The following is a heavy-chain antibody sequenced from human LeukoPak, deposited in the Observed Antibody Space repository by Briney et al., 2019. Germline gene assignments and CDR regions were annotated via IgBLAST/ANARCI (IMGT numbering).Heavy chain of an antibody. Sequence: GASVKVSCKASGYTFTNYHIHWVRQAPGQGLEWMGIINPSGGGTSYTQKLQGRATMTRDTSTSTVYMELSSLTSEDTAVYYCARDIGDYRKYFDYWGQGTLVTVSS. CDR2: INPSGGGT. D-gene: IGHD4-17*01. J-gene: IGHJ4*02. CDR3: ARDIGDYRKYFDY. V-gene: IGHV1-46*04. CDR1: GYTFTNYH.